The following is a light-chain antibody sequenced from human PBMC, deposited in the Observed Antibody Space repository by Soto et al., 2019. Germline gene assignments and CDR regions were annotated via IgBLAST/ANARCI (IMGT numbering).Light chain of an antibody. V-gene: IGKV1-39*01. Sequence: DIQMTPSPSSLSAAVGDRGPIICRASQTTNNYLNWYQLKPGQAPKLLIYAASTLQTGVPSRFTGSGSGTDFTLTIISLQPEDYATYFCQQSYSMPYAFGPGTKVDIK. CDR1: QTTNNY. CDR2: AAS. CDR3: QQSYSMPYA. J-gene: IGKJ2*01.